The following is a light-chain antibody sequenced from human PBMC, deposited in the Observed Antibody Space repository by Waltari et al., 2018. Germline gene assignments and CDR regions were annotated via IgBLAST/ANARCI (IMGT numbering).Light chain of an antibody. CDR2: DVS. CDR3: SSYSSSTSPYV. CDR1: SLDVGSYDY. J-gene: IGLJ1*01. Sequence: QSALTQPASVSGSPGQSITISCTGTSLDVGSYDYVSWYQQHPGTAPKLSIYDVSNRPSGVSMRFSGSKSGYTASLTISGLQAEDEADYYCSSYSSSTSPYVFGAGTRVTVL. V-gene: IGLV2-14*03.